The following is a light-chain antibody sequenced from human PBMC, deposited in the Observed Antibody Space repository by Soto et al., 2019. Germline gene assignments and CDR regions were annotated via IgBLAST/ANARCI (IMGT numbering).Light chain of an antibody. V-gene: IGKV3-11*01. CDR2: DAS. CDR1: QSITSY. CDR3: QQRSNWPPIT. Sequence: ETVLTQSPTTLSLSPGERATLSCRASQSITSYLAWYQQKPGQPPRLLSYDASNRATGIPARFSGSGSGTDFTITISSLEPEDFAVYYCQQRSNWPPITFGQGTRLEI. J-gene: IGKJ5*01.